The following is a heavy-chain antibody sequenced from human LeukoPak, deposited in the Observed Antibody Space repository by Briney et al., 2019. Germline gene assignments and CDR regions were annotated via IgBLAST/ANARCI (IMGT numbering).Heavy chain of an antibody. V-gene: IGHV3-73*01. CDR1: GFTFSGSA. Sequence: PGGSLRLSCAASGFTFSGSAMHWVRQASGKGLEWVGRIRSKANSYATAYAASVKGRFTISRDDSKNTAYLQMNSLKTEDTAVYYCTGRGYDSSGSAKEGYYFDYWGQGTLVTVSS. D-gene: IGHD3-22*01. CDR3: TGRGYDSSGSAKEGYYFDY. CDR2: IRSKANSYAT. J-gene: IGHJ4*02.